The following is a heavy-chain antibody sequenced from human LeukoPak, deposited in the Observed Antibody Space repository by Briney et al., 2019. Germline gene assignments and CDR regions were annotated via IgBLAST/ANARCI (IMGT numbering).Heavy chain of an antibody. CDR3: ARGGSTDSIHSWGGNCYFLDY. D-gene: IGHD2-21*02. CDR2: INPNSGGT. J-gene: IGHJ4*02. CDR1: GYTFTGNH. Sequence: ASVKVSCKASGYTFTGNHMHWVRQAPGQGLEWMGWINPNSGGTNYAQKFQGRVIMTRDTSISTAYMELSRLGSDDTAVYYCARGGSTDSIHSWGGNCYFLDYWGQGTLVTVSS. V-gene: IGHV1-2*02.